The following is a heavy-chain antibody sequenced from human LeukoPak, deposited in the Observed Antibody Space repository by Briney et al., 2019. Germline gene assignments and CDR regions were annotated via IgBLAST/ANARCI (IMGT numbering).Heavy chain of an antibody. D-gene: IGHD6-13*01. CDR3: ARGGRIVSSSWDVDAFDI. CDR2: INPNSGGT. J-gene: IGHJ3*02. CDR1: GYTFTGYY. V-gene: IGHV1-2*02. Sequence: GASVKVSCKASGYTFTGYYMHWVRQAPGQGLEWMGWINPNSGGTNYAQKFQGRVTMTRDTSISTAYMELSRLRSDDTAVYYCARGGRIVSSSWDVDAFDIWGQGTMVTVSS.